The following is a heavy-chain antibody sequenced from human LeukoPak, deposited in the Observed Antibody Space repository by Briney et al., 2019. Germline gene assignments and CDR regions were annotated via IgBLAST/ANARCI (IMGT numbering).Heavy chain of an antibody. CDR1: GGSISSSSYY. Sequence: SETLSLTCTVSGGSISSSSYYWGWIRQPPGKGLEWIGSIYYSGSTYYNPSLKSRVTISVDTSKNQFSLKLSSVTAADTAVYYRARAGDSTAFDPWGQGTLVTVSS. V-gene: IGHV4-39*07. CDR3: ARAGDSTAFDP. J-gene: IGHJ5*02. CDR2: IYYSGST. D-gene: IGHD2-2*01.